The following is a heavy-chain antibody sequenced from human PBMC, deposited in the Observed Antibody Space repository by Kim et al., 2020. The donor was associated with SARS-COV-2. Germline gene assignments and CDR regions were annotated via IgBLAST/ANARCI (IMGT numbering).Heavy chain of an antibody. V-gene: IGHV3-7*03. CDR1: GFTLSNTS. CDR3: ARCGGDYYSFDY. J-gene: IGHJ4*02. D-gene: IGHD2-21*02. CDR2: IKEDGGEK. Sequence: GGSLRLSCVASGFTLSNTSLSWVPQPPGKGREWLANIKEDGGEKYYVDSVKGRFTTSRDNAKNSLYLKMNSLRAEDTAVYYCARCGGDYYSFDYWGQGTLVTVSS.